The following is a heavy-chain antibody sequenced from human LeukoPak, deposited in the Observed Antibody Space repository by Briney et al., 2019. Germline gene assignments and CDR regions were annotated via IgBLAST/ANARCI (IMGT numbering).Heavy chain of an antibody. D-gene: IGHD2-2*02. CDR3: AKDDCSSTSCYMGDY. J-gene: IGHJ4*02. V-gene: IGHV3-30*18. Sequence: GGSLRLSCAASEFTFSSYGMHWVRQAPGKGLEWVAVISYDGSNKYYADSVKGRFTISGDNSKNTLYLQMNSLRAEDTAVYYCAKDDCSSTSCYMGDYWGQGTLVTVSS. CDR2: ISYDGSNK. CDR1: EFTFSSYG.